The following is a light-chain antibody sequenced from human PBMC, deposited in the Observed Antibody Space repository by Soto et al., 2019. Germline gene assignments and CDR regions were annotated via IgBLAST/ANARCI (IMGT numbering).Light chain of an antibody. CDR3: QQYNIYWT. J-gene: IGKJ1*01. CDR2: KAS. CDR1: QSISSW. Sequence: DIQMTQSPSTLSASVGDRVTITCRASQSISSWLAWYQQKPGKAPKLLLYKASSLESVVPSRLSGSGSGTVFPLTISRLQPDDFATYYCQQYNIYWTFGQGTKVEIK. V-gene: IGKV1-5*03.